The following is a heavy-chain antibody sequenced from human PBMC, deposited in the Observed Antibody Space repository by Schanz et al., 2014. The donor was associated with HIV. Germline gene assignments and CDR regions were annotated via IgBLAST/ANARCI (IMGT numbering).Heavy chain of an antibody. Sequence: VQPLEPGGGVVQPVLRLSCAASGFSFSNYGMHWVRQAPGKGLEWVAVISFDGSNKYYEDSVKGRFTISRDNSKNMLFLQMNSLRAEDTAVYYCAKDITNYYDSSAFDAWGQGTLVSVPS. J-gene: IGHJ4*02. D-gene: IGHD3-22*01. V-gene: IGHV3-30*18. CDR3: AKDITNYYDSSAFDA. CDR1: GFSFSNYG. CDR2: ISFDGSNK.